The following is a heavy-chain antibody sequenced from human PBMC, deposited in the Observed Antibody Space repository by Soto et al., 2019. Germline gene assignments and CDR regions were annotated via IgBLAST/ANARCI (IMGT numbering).Heavy chain of an antibody. J-gene: IGHJ5*02. V-gene: IGHV4-61*08. Sequence: SETLSLTCPVSGAALSSGGYFYTWVRQPPGKGLEWLGYIYYSGGTNYNPSLKSRVTISLDKSKRQFSLRLISVTAAAMAVYYCTRGQSDGNYFDHWGQGTLVTVSS. CDR1: GAALSSGGYF. D-gene: IGHD6-19*01. CDR3: TRGQSDGNYFDH. CDR2: IYYSGGT.